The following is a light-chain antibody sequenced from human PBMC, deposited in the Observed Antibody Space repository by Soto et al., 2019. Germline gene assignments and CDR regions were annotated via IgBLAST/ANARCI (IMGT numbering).Light chain of an antibody. J-gene: IGKJ1*01. V-gene: IGKV1-39*01. CDR1: QSIYTN. CDR2: EAS. CDR3: QQTYCPPDT. Sequence: DIRMPQSPSSLSASVGDRVTITCRATQSIYTNLNCYQQHPGKAPNAVNYEASILQSGVPSRFSGSVSGTDFTLTISGLQPDDSATYYRQQTYCPPDTFGQGTKVEIK.